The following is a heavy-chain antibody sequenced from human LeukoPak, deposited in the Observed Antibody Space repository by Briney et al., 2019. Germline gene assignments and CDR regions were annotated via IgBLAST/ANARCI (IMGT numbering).Heavy chain of an antibody. CDR2: IHYSGST. Sequence: KSSETLSLTCSVSGGSIKTYYWTWIRQPPGKGLEWIGYIHYSGSTDSNPSLMGRVTISLDTSKSQSSLELRSVTAADTAVYYCVRDQSEFDSWGQGTVVTVSS. CDR3: VRDQSEFDS. J-gene: IGHJ4*02. CDR1: GGSIKTYY. V-gene: IGHV4-59*01.